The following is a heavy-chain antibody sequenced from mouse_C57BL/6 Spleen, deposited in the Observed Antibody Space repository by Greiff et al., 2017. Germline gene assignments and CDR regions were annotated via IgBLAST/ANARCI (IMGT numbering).Heavy chain of an antibody. D-gene: IGHD2-4*01. J-gene: IGHJ2*01. CDR2: IYPGDGDT. CDR1: GYAFSSSW. Sequence: QVQLQQSGPELVKPGASVKISCKASGYAFSSSWMNWVKQRPGKGLEWIGRIYPGDGDTNYNQKFKDKATLTADKSSSTAYMQLSSLTSEDSAVYYCARGMGLRGYYFDYWGQGTTLTVSS. CDR3: ARGMGLRGYYFDY. V-gene: IGHV1-82*01.